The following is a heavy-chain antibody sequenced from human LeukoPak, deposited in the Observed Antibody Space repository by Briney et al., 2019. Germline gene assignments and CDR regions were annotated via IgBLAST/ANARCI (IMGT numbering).Heavy chain of an antibody. V-gene: IGHV4-59*08. J-gene: IGHJ5*02. D-gene: IGHD2-2*02. CDR1: GGSISSYY. CDR2: IYYSGST. Sequence: SKTLSLTCTVSGGSISSYYWSWIRQPPGKGLEWIGYIYYSGSTNYNPSLKSRVTISVDTSKNQFSLKLSSVTAADTAVYYCARHPRRYCSSTSCYTVAYNWFDPWGQGTLVTVSS. CDR3: ARHPRRYCSSTSCYTVAYNWFDP.